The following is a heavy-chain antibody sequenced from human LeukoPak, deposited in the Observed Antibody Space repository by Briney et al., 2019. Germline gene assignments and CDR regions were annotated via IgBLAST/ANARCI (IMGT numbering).Heavy chain of an antibody. J-gene: IGHJ3*02. Sequence: SETLSLTCTVSGGSISSYYWSWIRQPPGKGLEWIGYIYYSGSTNYNPSLKSRVTISVDTSKNQFSLKLSSVTAADTAVYYCARESPSYSSSWYRMYDAFDIWGQGTMVTVSS. CDR2: IYYSGST. CDR3: ARESPSYSSSWYRMYDAFDI. V-gene: IGHV4-59*01. D-gene: IGHD6-13*01. CDR1: GGSISSYY.